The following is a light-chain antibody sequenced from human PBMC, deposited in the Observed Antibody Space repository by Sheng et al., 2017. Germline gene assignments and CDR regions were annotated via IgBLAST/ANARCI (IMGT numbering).Light chain of an antibody. CDR2: QDS. Sequence: SNELTQPPSVSVSPGQTASITCSGDKLGDKYACWYQQKSGHSPMLVIYQDSKRPSGIPERFSGSNSGNTATLTISGTQAMDEADYYCQAWDSTTEVFGGGTKLTVL. CDR1: KLGDKY. V-gene: IGLV3-1*01. J-gene: IGLJ3*02. CDR3: QAWDSTTEV.